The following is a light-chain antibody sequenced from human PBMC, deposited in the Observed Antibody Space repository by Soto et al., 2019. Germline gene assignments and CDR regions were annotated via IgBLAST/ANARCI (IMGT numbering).Light chain of an antibody. Sequence: EIVMTQSPATLSVSPGERATLSCRASQRVSSNLAWYQQKPGQAPRLLIYGASTSDTGIPARFSGSGSGTEFTLTISSLQSEDFAVYYCQQYHNWPPRLTFGGGTQVEIK. CDR3: QQYHNWPPRLT. CDR1: QRVSSN. J-gene: IGKJ4*01. CDR2: GAS. V-gene: IGKV3-15*01.